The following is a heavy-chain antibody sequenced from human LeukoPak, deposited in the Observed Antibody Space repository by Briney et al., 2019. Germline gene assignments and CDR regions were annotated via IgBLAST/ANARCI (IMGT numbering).Heavy chain of an antibody. J-gene: IGHJ3*02. CDR1: GDSISSYY. V-gene: IGHV4-59*01. CDR3: ARELYYYDGSGYYDPDAFDI. Sequence: SETLSLTCTVSGDSISSYYWSWIRQPPGKGLEWIGYIYYSGSINYNPSLKSRVAISVDTSKNQFSLKLSSVTAADTAVYYCARELYYYDGSGYYDPDAFDIWGQGTMVTVSS. CDR2: IYYSGSI. D-gene: IGHD3-22*01.